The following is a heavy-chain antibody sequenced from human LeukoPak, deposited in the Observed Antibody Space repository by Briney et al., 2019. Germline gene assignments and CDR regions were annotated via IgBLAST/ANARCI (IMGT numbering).Heavy chain of an antibody. D-gene: IGHD4-11*01. CDR2: ISSSSSYI. Sequence: GGSLRLSCGVSGFTLSSMNWVRQAPGKGLEWVSSISSSSSYIYYADSVKGRFTISRDNAKNSLSLQMNSLRAEDTAVYYCARGHSNYGDYFDYWGQGTLVTVSS. CDR1: GFTLSS. J-gene: IGHJ4*02. CDR3: ARGHSNYGDYFDY. V-gene: IGHV3-21*01.